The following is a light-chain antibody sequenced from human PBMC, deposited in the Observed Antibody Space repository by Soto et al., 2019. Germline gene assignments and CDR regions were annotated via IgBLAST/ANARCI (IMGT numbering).Light chain of an antibody. V-gene: IGLV2-14*01. CDR1: SSDVGGYNY. CDR2: QVS. CDR3: SSFTCSHTGV. J-gene: IGLJ3*02. Sequence: QSALTQPASVSGSPGQSITISCTGTSSDVGGYNYVSWYQQHPGKAPKLMIYQVSNRPSGVSDRFSGSKSGNTASLTISGLQPEDEADYYCSSFTCSHTGVFGGGTKLTVL.